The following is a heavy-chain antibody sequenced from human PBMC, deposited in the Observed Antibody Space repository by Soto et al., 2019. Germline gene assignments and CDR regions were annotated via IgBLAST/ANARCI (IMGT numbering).Heavy chain of an antibody. D-gene: IGHD5-12*01. V-gene: IGHV1-2*04. J-gene: IGHJ3*02. Sequence: QVQLVQSGAEVKKPGASVKVSCKASGYTFTGYYMHWVRQAPGQGLEWMGWINPNSGGTNYAQKFKGWVTMTRDTSISTAYMELSRLRSDDTAVYYCARETVATGGVAFDIWGQGTMVTVSS. CDR3: ARETVATGGVAFDI. CDR1: GYTFTGYY. CDR2: INPNSGGT.